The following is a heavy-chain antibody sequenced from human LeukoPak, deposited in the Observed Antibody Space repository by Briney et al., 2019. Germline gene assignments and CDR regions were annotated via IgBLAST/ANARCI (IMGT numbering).Heavy chain of an antibody. CDR3: AREWCRGDSCYRIFDY. CDR2: IKQDGSEK. CDR1: GFTFSSHW. J-gene: IGHJ4*02. D-gene: IGHD2-15*01. V-gene: IGHV3-7*05. Sequence: PGGSLRLSCAASGFTFSSHWMSWVRQAPGKGLEWVANIKQDGSEKYYVGSVKGRFTISRDNAKNSLYLQMNSLRAEDTAVYYCAREWCRGDSCYRIFDYWGQGTLV.